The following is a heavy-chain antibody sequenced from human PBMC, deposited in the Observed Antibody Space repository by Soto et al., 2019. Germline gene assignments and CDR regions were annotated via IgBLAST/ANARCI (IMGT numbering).Heavy chain of an antibody. Sequence: QVQLQESGPGLVKPSGTLSLTCAVSGGSISSSNWWSWVRQPPGKGLEWIGEIYHSGSTNYNPSLKSRVTIAVDKSKNQCSLKLSSVTAADTDVYSCARGQGGYSYVANWFDPWGQGTLVTVSS. CDR1: GGSISSSNW. CDR3: ARGQGGYSYVANWFDP. V-gene: IGHV4-4*02. J-gene: IGHJ5*02. D-gene: IGHD5-18*01. CDR2: IYHSGST.